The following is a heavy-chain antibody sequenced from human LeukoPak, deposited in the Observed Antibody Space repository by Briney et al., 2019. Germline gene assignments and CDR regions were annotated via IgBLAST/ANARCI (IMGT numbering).Heavy chain of an antibody. V-gene: IGHV3-21*01. CDR3: ARAGATTQDY. Sequence: GGSLRLSCAASGFTFSSYSMNWVRQAPGKGLEWVSSISSSSSYIYYADSVKGRFIISRDNAKNSLYLQMNSLRAEDTAVYYCARAGATTQDYWGQGTLVTVSS. D-gene: IGHD1-26*01. CDR1: GFTFSSYS. CDR2: ISSSSSYI. J-gene: IGHJ4*02.